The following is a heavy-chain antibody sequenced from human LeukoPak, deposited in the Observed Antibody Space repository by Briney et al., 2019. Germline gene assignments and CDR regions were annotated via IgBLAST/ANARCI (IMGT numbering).Heavy chain of an antibody. CDR2: IYYSGST. CDR1: GGSTRSSRYY. D-gene: IGHD1-14*01. V-gene: IGHV4-39*01. CDR3: ITGAFQH. Sequence: SETLSLTCIVTGGSTRSSRYYWGWIRQPPGKGLEWIGSIYYSGSTYYNPSLKSRVTISVDTSKNQFSLKLSSGTAADPSVYYCITGAFQHWGQGTLVTVSS. J-gene: IGHJ1*01.